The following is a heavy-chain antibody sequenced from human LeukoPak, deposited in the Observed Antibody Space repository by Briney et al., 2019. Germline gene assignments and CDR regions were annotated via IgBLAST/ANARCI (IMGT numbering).Heavy chain of an antibody. CDR3: ARAADTSRYDIGVTWFDP. V-gene: IGHV1-69*06. J-gene: IGHJ5*02. Sequence: SVKVSCKASGGTFSSYAISWVRHAPGQGLEWMGGIIPIFGTTNYAQKFQGRVTITADKSTSPAYLALSSLRSDDTAVYYCARAADTSRYDIGVTWFDPWGQGNLVTVSS. D-gene: IGHD2-2*01. CDR2: IIPIFGTT. CDR1: GGTFSSYA.